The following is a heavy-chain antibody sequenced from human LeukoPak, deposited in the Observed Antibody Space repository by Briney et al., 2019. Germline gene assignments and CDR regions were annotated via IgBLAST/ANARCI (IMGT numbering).Heavy chain of an antibody. CDR3: ARDQNYDILTDRGNWFDP. J-gene: IGHJ5*02. CDR2: MNPNSGNT. Sequence: ASVKVSCKASGYTFTSYDINWVRQATGQGLEWMGWMNPNSGNTGYAQKFQGRVTMTRNTSISTAYMELSSLRSEDTAVYYCARDQNYDILTDRGNWFDPWGQGTLVTVSS. V-gene: IGHV1-8*01. D-gene: IGHD3-9*01. CDR1: GYTFTSYD.